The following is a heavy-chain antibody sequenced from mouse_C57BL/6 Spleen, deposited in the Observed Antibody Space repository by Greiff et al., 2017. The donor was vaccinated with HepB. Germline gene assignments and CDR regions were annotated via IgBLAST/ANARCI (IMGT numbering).Heavy chain of an antibody. D-gene: IGHD2-4*01. V-gene: IGHV1-7*01. CDR1: GYTFTSYW. J-gene: IGHJ2*01. CDR2: INPSSGYT. CDR3: AKYDYDGY. Sequence: QVQLQQSGAELAKPGASVKLSCKASGYTFTSYWMHWVKQSPGQGLEWIGYINPSSGYTKYNQKFKTKATLTADKSSSTAYMQPSSLTSEDSAVYYCAKYDYDGYWGQGTTLTVSS.